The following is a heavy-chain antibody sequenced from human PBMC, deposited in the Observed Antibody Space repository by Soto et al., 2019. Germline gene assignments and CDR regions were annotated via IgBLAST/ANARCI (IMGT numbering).Heavy chain of an antibody. D-gene: IGHD3-10*01. Sequence: QVQLVQSGAEVKKPRSSVKVSCKASGDTFTSYTFTWVRRAPGQGLEWMGVIVPMFGTTNYAQRFQGRVSINADEFTGTAYMELSSLRSDDTAVYYCASSLLSGSFPYYYCCYGMDVWGQGTTVIVSS. J-gene: IGHJ6*02. V-gene: IGHV1-69*01. CDR3: ASSLLSGSFPYYYCCYGMDV. CDR2: IVPMFGTT. CDR1: GDTFTSYT.